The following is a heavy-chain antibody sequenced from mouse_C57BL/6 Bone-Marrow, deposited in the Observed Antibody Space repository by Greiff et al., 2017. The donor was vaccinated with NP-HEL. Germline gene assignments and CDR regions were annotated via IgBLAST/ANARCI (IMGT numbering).Heavy chain of an antibody. D-gene: IGHD3-3*01. J-gene: IGHJ4*01. CDR3: TARHYDMDY. Sequence: EVQLQESGAELVRPGASVKLSCTASGFNIKDDYMHWVKQRPEQGLEWIGWIDPENGDTEYASKFQGKATITADTSSNTAYLPLSSLTSEDTAVYYCTARHYDMDYWGQGTSVTVSS. CDR2: IDPENGDT. CDR1: GFNIKDDY. V-gene: IGHV14-4*01.